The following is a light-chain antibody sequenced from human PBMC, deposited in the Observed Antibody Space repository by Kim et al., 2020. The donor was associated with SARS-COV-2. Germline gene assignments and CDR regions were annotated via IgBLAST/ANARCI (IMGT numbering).Light chain of an antibody. CDR1: SSDVGGYNY. V-gene: IGLV2-11*01. J-gene: IGLJ2*01. CDR2: DVS. CDR3: CSYAGSPFVV. Sequence: GQSVTISCTGTSSDVGGYNYVSWYQQHPGKAPKLMSYDVSKRPSGVPDRFYGSKSGNTASLTGSGLQAEDEADYYCCSYAGSPFVVFGGGTQLTVL.